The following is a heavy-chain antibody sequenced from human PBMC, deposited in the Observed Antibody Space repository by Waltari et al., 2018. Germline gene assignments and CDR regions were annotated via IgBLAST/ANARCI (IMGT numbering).Heavy chain of an antibody. V-gene: IGHV1-2*02. J-gene: IGHJ6*02. CDR1: GYPFTSYY. Sequence: QVQLVQSGAEVKKPGASVKVSCKTSGYPFTSYYMHWVRQAPGQGLEWMGWINTRNGGTNYAQKYQGRVTMTRDTSISTAYMELSRLISNDTAVYYCARDHLIVGPTEYGMDVWGQGTTVAVSS. CDR3: ARDHLIVGPTEYGMDV. D-gene: IGHD1-26*01. CDR2: INTRNGGT.